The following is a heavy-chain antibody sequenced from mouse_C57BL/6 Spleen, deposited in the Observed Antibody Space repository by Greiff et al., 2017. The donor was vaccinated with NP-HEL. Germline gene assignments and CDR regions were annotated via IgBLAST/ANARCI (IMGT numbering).Heavy chain of an antibody. CDR1: GYTFTSYW. CDR3: ASYGSSYEGFAY. J-gene: IGHJ3*01. D-gene: IGHD1-1*01. CDR2: IYPGSGST. Sequence: QVQLQQPGAELVKPGASVKMSCKASGYTFTSYWITWVKQRPGQGLEWIGEIYPGSGSTNYNEKFKSKATLTVDTSSSTAYMQLSSLTSEDSAVYYCASYGSSYEGFAYWGQGTLVTVSA. V-gene: IGHV1-55*01.